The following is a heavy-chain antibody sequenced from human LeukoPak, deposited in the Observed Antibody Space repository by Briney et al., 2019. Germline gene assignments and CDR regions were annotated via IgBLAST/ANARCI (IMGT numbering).Heavy chain of an antibody. CDR3: ARHNPYGSGSYHYYYYMDV. D-gene: IGHD3-10*01. CDR2: IYHSGST. J-gene: IGHJ6*03. Sequence: PSETLSLTCAVSGGSVTTPNWWSWVRQSPEKGLEWIGEIYHSGSTYYNPSLKSRVTISVDTSKNQFSLKLSSVTAADTAVYYCARHNPYGSGSYHYYYYMDVWGKGTMVTVSS. V-gene: IGHV4-4*02. CDR1: GGSVTTPNW.